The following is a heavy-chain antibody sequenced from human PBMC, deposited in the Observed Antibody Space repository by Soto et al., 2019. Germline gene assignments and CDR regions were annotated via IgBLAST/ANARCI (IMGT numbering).Heavy chain of an antibody. CDR2: VGDTGTFI. J-gene: IGHJ4*02. V-gene: IGHV3-21*01. CDR1: AFIFSDHS. CDR3: ARDQRYLRQGYSDY. D-gene: IGHD4-4*01. Sequence: EVQLVESGGGLVKPGGSLRLSCVGSAFIFSDHSMNWVRQAPGKGLEWVTSVGDTGTFIYYADSVKGRFTISRDNAKNSLFLQMASLRPEDMGVYYCARDQRYLRQGYSDYWGQGTLVTVSS.